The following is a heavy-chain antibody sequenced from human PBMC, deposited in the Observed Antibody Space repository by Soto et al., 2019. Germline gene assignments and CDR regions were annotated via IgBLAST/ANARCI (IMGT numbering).Heavy chain of an antibody. CDR3: ARQSSGYSSSWYWWFDP. V-gene: IGHV5-51*01. J-gene: IGHJ5*02. CDR1: GYSFTSYW. D-gene: IGHD6-13*01. CDR2: IYPGDSDT. Sequence: LGESLKISCXGSGYSFTSYWIGWVRQMPGKGLEWMGIIYPGDSDTRYSPSFQGQVTISADKSISTAYLQWSSLKASDTAMYYCARQSSGYSSSWYWWFDPWGQGTLVTVSS.